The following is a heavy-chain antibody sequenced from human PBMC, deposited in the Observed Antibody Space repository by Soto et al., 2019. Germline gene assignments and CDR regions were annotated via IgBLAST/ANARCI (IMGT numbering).Heavy chain of an antibody. Sequence: QITLKESGPTLVEPTQTLTLTCTYSGFSLRTTGVGVGWIRQPPGKTLQWLGITYWNDDKRYSPSLKNRFTLTSDISKSQVVLTMTNMYPVDTATYYCAHTWGLPFDYWGQGTLVIVSS. CDR1: GFSLRTTGVG. V-gene: IGHV2-5*01. D-gene: IGHD3-16*01. CDR3: AHTWGLPFDY. CDR2: TYWNDDK. J-gene: IGHJ4*02.